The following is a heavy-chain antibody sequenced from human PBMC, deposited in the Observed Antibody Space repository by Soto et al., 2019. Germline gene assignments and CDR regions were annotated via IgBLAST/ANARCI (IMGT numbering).Heavy chain of an antibody. CDR2: ISSSSSTI. D-gene: IGHD1-26*01. V-gene: IGHV3-48*02. Sequence: VSLRLSCAASGFTFSSYSMNWVRQAPGKGLEWVSYISSSSSTIYYADSVKGRFTISRDNAKNSLYLQMNSLRDEDTAVYYCAREMVGATASYYYYGMDVWGQGTTVTVSS. J-gene: IGHJ6*02. CDR1: GFTFSSYS. CDR3: AREMVGATASYYYYGMDV.